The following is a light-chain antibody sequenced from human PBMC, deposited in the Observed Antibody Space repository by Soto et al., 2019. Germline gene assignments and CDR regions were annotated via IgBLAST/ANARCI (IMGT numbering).Light chain of an antibody. V-gene: IGKV3-20*01. J-gene: IGKJ4*02. CDR2: GAY. CDR3: KQYGSSPA. Sequence: IVVTQSPGTLSLSPGERATLSCRASQSFTSSYLAWYQQKPGQAPRLLIFGAYSRATGIPDRFSGSWSGRDLALPSSRLEPEDFAVYYCKQYGSSPAFGGGTKVQI. CDR1: QSFTSSY.